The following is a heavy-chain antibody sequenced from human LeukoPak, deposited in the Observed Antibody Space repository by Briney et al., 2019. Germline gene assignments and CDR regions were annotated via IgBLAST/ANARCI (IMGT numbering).Heavy chain of an antibody. CDR2: INHSGST. V-gene: IGHV4-39*01. J-gene: IGHJ4*02. CDR3: ARQSAYCSSTSCYLRFDY. CDR1: GGSISSGAYY. D-gene: IGHD2-2*01. Sequence: SETLSLTCTVSGGSISSGAYYWSWIRQPPGKGLEWIGEINHSGSTNYNPSLKSRVTISVDTSKDQFSLKLSSVTAADTAVYYCARQSAYCSSTSCYLRFDYWGQGTLVTVSS.